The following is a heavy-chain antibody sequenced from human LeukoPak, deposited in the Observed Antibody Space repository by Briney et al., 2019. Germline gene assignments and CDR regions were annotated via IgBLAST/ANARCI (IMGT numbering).Heavy chain of an antibody. CDR1: GFTFSSYY. CDR3: ARGLYCSGGSCYPFDY. Sequence: AGGSLRLSCAGSGFTFSSYYMSWVRQAPGKGLEWVSVIYSGGSTYYADSVKGRFTISRDNSKNTLYLQMNSLRAEDTAVYYCARGLYCSGGSCYPFDYWGQGTLVTVSS. J-gene: IGHJ4*02. V-gene: IGHV3-53*01. D-gene: IGHD2-15*01. CDR2: IYSGGST.